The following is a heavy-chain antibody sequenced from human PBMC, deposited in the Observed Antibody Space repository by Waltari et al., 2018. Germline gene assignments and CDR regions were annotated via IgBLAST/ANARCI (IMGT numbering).Heavy chain of an antibody. J-gene: IGHJ5*02. D-gene: IGHD1-26*01. CDR1: GGSFSGYY. CDR2: INHIGST. V-gene: IGHV4-34*01. CDR3: ARYVKWELLLRWFDP. Sequence: QVQLQQWGAGLLKPSETLSLTCAVYGGSFSGYYWSWIRQPPGKGLEWIGEINHIGSTNYNPSLKSRVTISVDTSKNQFSLKLSSVTAADTAVYYCARYVKWELLLRWFDPWGQGTLVTVSS.